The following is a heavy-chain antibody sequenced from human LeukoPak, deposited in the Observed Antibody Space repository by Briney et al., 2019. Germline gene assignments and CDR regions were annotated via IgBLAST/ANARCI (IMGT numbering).Heavy chain of an antibody. V-gene: IGHV3-7*01. CDR2: IKQDGNEK. CDR1: GFTFSSYW. D-gene: IGHD3-9*01. CDR3: ARELDYDILTGYSYYFDY. Sequence: GGCLRLSCAASGFTFSSYWMSWVREAPGKGREWVANIKQDGNEKYYVDSVKGRFTISRDNAKNSLYLQMNSLRAEDTAVYYCARELDYDILTGYSYYFDYWGQGTLVTVSS. J-gene: IGHJ4*02.